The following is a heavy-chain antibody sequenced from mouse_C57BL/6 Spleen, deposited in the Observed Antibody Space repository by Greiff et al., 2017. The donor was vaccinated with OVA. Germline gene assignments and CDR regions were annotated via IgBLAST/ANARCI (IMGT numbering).Heavy chain of an antibody. J-gene: IGHJ4*01. CDR2: IRLKSDNYAT. V-gene: IGHV6-3*01. D-gene: IGHD1-1*01. Sequence: EVKLEESGGGLVQPGGSMKLSCVASGFTFSNYWMNWVRQSPEKGLEWVAQIRLKSDNYATHYAESVKGRFTISRDDSKSSVYLQMNNLRAEDTGIYYCTGRYSLYAMDYWGQGTSVTVSS. CDR1: GFTFSNYW. CDR3: TGRYSLYAMDY.